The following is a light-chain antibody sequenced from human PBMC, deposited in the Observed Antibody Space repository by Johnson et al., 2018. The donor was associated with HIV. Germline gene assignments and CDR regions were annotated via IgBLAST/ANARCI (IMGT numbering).Light chain of an antibody. CDR1: SSNIENYF. CDR3: GTWDSSLRTGF. V-gene: IGLV1-51*02. Sequence: QSVLTQPPSVSAAPGQRVNISCSGNSSNIENYFVSWYQQLPGAAPRLVIYEDNKRPSGIPDRFSDSQSCTSATLAITGLQTGDEADYYCGTWDSSLRTGFFGTGTKVTVL. J-gene: IGLJ1*01. CDR2: EDN.